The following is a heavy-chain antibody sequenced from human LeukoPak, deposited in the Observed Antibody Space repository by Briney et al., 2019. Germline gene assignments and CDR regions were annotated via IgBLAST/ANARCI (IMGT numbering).Heavy chain of an antibody. J-gene: IGHJ4*02. CDR2: IHHSGST. CDR3: ARVGDSGYSYGHLDY. Sequence: SETLSLTCTVSGGSISSGGYYWSWIRQHPGKGLEWIGEIHHSGSTYYHPSLKSRVTMSVDTSKNQLSLKLSSVTAADTAVYYCARVGDSGYSYGHLDYWGQGTLVTVSS. V-gene: IGHV4-39*01. D-gene: IGHD5-18*01. CDR1: GGSISSGGYY.